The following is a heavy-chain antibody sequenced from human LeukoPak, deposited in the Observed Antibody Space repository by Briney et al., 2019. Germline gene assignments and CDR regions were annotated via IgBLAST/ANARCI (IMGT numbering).Heavy chain of an antibody. CDR3: TTEGGVWGYHALEI. J-gene: IGHJ3*02. D-gene: IGHD3-16*01. Sequence: WIRQPPGKGLEWIGRIRSKTEGGTTDYAEPVKGRFTISRDDSQNTLYLQMNSLKTEDTAVYYCTTEGGVWGYHALEIWGQGTMVTVSS. CDR2: IRSKTEGGTT. V-gene: IGHV3-15*01.